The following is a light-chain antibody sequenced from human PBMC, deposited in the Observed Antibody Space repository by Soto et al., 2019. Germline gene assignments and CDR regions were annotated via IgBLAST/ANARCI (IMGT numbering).Light chain of an antibody. Sequence: QSALTQPRSVSGSPGQSVTISCSGTSSDVGGYEYVSWYQQHPGKAPRLLIYHVGQRPSGVPDRFSGSKSCTTASLTTSGLQADDEAEYYCGAWDDSLNGHVVFGGGTQLSVL. J-gene: IGLJ2*01. CDR3: GAWDDSLNGHVV. V-gene: IGLV2-11*01. CDR2: HVG. CDR1: SSDVGGYEY.